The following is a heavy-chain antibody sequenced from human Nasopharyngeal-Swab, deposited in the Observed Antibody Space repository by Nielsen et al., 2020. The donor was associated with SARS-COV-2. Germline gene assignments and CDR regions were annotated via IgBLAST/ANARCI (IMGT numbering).Heavy chain of an antibody. CDR1: GSTFSSYA. Sequence: GESLKISCAASGSTFSSYAMHWVRQAPGKGLEWVAVISYDGSDKYYTDSVKGRFTISRDNSKKTLYLQMNSLRADDTAVYYCARGSIAVAGTFHFDYWGQGTLVTVSS. CDR2: ISYDGSDK. CDR3: ARGSIAVAGTFHFDY. D-gene: IGHD6-19*01. J-gene: IGHJ4*02. V-gene: IGHV3-30*03.